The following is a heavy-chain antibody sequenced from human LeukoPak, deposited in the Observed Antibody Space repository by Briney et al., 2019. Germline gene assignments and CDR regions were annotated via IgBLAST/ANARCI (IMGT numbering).Heavy chain of an antibody. CDR2: IYSGGST. J-gene: IGHJ5*02. CDR3: ARDWDYGDYPYNWFDP. V-gene: IGHV3-53*01. D-gene: IGHD4-17*01. Sequence: GGSLRLSCAASGFTVSSNYMSWVRQAPGKGLEWVSVIYSGGSTYYADSVKGRFTISRDNAKNSLYLQMNSLRAEDTALYYCARDWDYGDYPYNWFDPWGQGTLVTVSS. CDR1: GFTVSSNY.